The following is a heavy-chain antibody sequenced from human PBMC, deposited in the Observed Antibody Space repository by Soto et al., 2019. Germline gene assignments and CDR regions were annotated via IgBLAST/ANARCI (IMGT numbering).Heavy chain of an antibody. D-gene: IGHD4-4*01. V-gene: IGHV1-69*06. CDR3: ARQGAHSDSYYYGMDV. CDR2: IIPIFGTA. J-gene: IGHJ6*02. CDR1: GGTFSSYG. Sequence: QVQLVQSWAEVKKPGSSVKVSCKASGGTFSSYGISWVRQAPGQGLEWMGGIIPIFGTANYAQKFQGRVTITADKSTSTAYMELSSLRSEDTAVYYCARQGAHSDSYYYGMDVWGQGTTVTVSS.